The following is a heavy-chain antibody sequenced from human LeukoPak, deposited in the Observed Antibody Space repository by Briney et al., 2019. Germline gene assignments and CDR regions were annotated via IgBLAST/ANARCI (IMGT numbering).Heavy chain of an antibody. CDR3: VTPLYSS. J-gene: IGHJ5*02. CDR2: IYSGGST. V-gene: IGHV3-66*01. Sequence: GGSLRLSCAASGFTVSTNYMSWVRQAPGKGLEWISVIYSGGSTYYADSVRGRFTISRDNFKNTLYLQMNSLRAEDTAVYYCVTPLYSSWGQGTLVTVSS. CDR1: GFTVSTNY. D-gene: IGHD5-18*01.